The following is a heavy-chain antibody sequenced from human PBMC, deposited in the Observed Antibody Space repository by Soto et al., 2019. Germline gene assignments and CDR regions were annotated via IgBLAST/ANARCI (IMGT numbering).Heavy chain of an antibody. CDR2: ISGSGGST. CDR1: GFTVSSYA. V-gene: IGHV3-23*01. J-gene: IGHJ3*02. D-gene: IGHD6-19*01. Sequence: EMQLLESGGGLVQHGGSLRLSCAASGFTVSSYAMSWVRQAPGKGLEWVSAISGSGGSTYYADSVKGRFTISRDNSKNTLYLQINSLRAEDTAVYYCAKGQSPQNWAYSSDPIEAFDIWGQGTMVTVSS. CDR3: AKGQSPQNWAYSSDPIEAFDI.